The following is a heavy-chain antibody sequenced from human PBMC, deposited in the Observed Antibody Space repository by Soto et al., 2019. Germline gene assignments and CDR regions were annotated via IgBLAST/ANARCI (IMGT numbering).Heavy chain of an antibody. Sequence: GGSLRLSCAASGFTFSSYGMHWVRQAPGKGLEWVAVISYDGSNKYYADSVKGRFTISRDNSKNTLYLQMNSLRAEDTAVYYCAKGLSSSSWSTFDYWGQGTLVTVSS. CDR2: ISYDGSNK. D-gene: IGHD6-13*01. CDR3: AKGLSSSSWSTFDY. V-gene: IGHV3-30*18. J-gene: IGHJ4*02. CDR1: GFTFSSYG.